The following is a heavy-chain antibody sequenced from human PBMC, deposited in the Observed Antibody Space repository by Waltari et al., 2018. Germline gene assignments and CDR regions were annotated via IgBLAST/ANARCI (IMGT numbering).Heavy chain of an antibody. D-gene: IGHD3-22*01. CDR1: GGTFSSYA. Sequence: QVQLVQSGAEVKKPGSSVKVSCKASGGTFSSYAISWVRPAPGPGLAWMGRIIPILGIANYAQKFQGRVTITADKSTSTAYMELSSLRSEDTAVYYCARATYYYDSSGYTPPFDYWGQGTLVTVSS. J-gene: IGHJ4*02. CDR2: IIPILGIA. CDR3: ARATYYYDSSGYTPPFDY. V-gene: IGHV1-69*04.